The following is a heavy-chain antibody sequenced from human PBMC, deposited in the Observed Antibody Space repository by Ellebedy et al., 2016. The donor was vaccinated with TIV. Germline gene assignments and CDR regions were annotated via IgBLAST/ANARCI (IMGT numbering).Heavy chain of an antibody. V-gene: IGHV3-21*01. CDR2: ISSSSDYI. D-gene: IGHD2-2*01. J-gene: IGHJ4*02. CDR3: AVGSTISCSSCYFDY. Sequence: GGSLRLXCAASEFTFSSYAMNWVRQAPGKGLEWVSSISSSSDYIYYADSVKGRFTISRDNAKNSLFLQMNSLRAEDTAVYYCAVGSTISCSSCYFDYWGQGALVTVSS. CDR1: EFTFSSYA.